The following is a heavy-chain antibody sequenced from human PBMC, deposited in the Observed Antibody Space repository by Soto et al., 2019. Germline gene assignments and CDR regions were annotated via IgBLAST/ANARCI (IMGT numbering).Heavy chain of an antibody. CDR3: ARSLVVVAASGGAFDY. CDR2: INHSGST. Sequence: QVQLQQWGAGLLKPSETLSLTCAVYGGSFSGYYWSWIRQPPGKGLEWIGEINHSGSTNYNPSLKSRVTISGDTSKNQVSLKLSSVTAADTAVYYCARSLVVVAASGGAFDYWGQGTLVTVSS. D-gene: IGHD2-15*01. CDR1: GGSFSGYY. J-gene: IGHJ4*02. V-gene: IGHV4-34*01.